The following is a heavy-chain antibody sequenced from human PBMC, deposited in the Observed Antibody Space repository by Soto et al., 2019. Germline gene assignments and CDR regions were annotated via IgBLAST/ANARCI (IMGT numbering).Heavy chain of an antibody. J-gene: IGHJ4*02. CDR1: GGSISSGGYY. V-gene: IGHV4-31*03. Sequence: QVQLQESGPGLVKPSQTLSLTCTVSGGSISSGGYYCSWIRQHPGKGLEWIGYIYYSGSTYYNPSLKSRVTISVDTSKNQFSLKLSSVTAADTAVYYCARANTAMVTIDYWGQGTLVTVSS. CDR2: IYYSGST. D-gene: IGHD5-18*01. CDR3: ARANTAMVTIDY.